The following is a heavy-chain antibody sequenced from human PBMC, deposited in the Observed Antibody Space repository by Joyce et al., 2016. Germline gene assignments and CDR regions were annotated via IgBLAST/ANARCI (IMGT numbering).Heavy chain of an antibody. CDR2: IYTDDSKT. J-gene: IGHJ6*02. CDR3: ARGSGSYCNEYFYGMDV. V-gene: IGHV5-51*01. CDR1: GYGFTTYW. Sequence: EVQLVQSGAEVRKPGESLKISCEASGYGFTTYWIGWVRQVPGKGLELMGIIYTDDSKTRYSPSFQGQVTFSVDKSVSAAYLQWSSLKASDTALYYCARGSGSYCNEYFYGMDVWGQGTTVTVSS. D-gene: IGHD3-10*01.